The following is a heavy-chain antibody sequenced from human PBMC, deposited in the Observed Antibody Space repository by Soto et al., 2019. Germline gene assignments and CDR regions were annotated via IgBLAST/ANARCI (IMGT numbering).Heavy chain of an antibody. V-gene: IGHV4-59*01. CDR1: GGSSSSYY. J-gene: IGHJ4*02. CDR3: ARRIPYGDYLDY. CDR2: IYYSGST. Sequence: SETLSLTCTVSGGSSSSYYWSWIRQPPGKGLEWIGYIYYSGSTNYNPSLKSRVTISVDTSKNQFSLKLSSVTAADTAVYYCARRIPYGDYLDYWGQGTLVTVSS. D-gene: IGHD4-17*01.